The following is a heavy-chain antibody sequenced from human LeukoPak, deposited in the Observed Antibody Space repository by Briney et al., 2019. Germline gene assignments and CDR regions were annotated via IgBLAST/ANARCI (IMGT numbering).Heavy chain of an antibody. CDR3: AKDLGYSYCFRQAYYMDV. D-gene: IGHD5-18*01. V-gene: IGHV3-30*02. J-gene: IGHJ6*03. CDR1: GFTFSSCG. CDR2: IRHDGSNK. Sequence: GGSLTLSCAVSGFTFSSCGMHWVRQAQGKGLERVAFIRHDGSNKNYEDSVKGRFTISRDNSKNTLYLQMNSRRAEDAAVYYCAKDLGYSYCFRQAYYMDVWGKGTTVTVSS.